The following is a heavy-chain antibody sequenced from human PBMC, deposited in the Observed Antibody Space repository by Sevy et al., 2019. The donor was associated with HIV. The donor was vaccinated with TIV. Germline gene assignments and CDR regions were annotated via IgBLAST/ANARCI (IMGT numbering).Heavy chain of an antibody. Sequence: GGSLRLSCSASGFTFSSYAMHWVRQAPGKGLEYVSAISSNGGSTYYDNSVKGRFTISRDNSKNTLYLHMSSLRADDTAVYYCVKATYDFWSGGSYWGQGTLVTVSS. CDR3: VKATYDFWSGGSY. CDR1: GFTFSSYA. J-gene: IGHJ4*02. CDR2: ISSNGGST. V-gene: IGHV3-64D*06. D-gene: IGHD3-3*01.